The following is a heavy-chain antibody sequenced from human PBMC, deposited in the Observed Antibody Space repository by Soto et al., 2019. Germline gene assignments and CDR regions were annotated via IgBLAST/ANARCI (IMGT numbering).Heavy chain of an antibody. D-gene: IGHD3-10*01. Sequence: PGGSLRLSCAASGFTFSSYSMNWVRQAPGKGLEWVSTISSSSSYIYYADSVKGRFTISRDNAKNSLYLQMNSLRAEDTAVYYCARGVIPLWFGESPATYYYYGMGDWGQGTTVTVSS. V-gene: IGHV3-21*01. CDR1: GFTFSSYS. J-gene: IGHJ6*02. CDR2: ISSSSSYI. CDR3: ARGVIPLWFGESPATYYYYGMGD.